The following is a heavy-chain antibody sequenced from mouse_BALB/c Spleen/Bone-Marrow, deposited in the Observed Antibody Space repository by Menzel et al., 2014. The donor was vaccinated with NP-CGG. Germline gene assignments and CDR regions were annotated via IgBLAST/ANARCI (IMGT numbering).Heavy chain of an antibody. CDR3: ARKRGGAMDY. Sequence: EVQLQQSGPELVKPGASVKMSCKASGYTFTSYVMHWVKQKPGQGLEWIGYIIPSNDVTKYNEKFKGKATLTSDKSSSTAYMELSSLTSGDSAVYYCARKRGGAMDYWGPGTSVTVSS. CDR1: GYTFTSYV. J-gene: IGHJ4*01. CDR2: IIPSNDVT. V-gene: IGHV1-14*01.